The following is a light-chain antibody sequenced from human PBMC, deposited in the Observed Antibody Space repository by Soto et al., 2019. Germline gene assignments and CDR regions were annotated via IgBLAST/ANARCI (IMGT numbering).Light chain of an antibody. CDR2: DVS. Sequence: QSALTQPASVSGSPGQSITISRTGTSSDVGGYNYVSWYQQHPGKAPKLMIYDVSNRPSGVSNRFSGSKSGNTASLTISGLQAEDEADYYCSSYTSSSNSFGGGTKLTVL. J-gene: IGLJ2*01. CDR1: SSDVGGYNY. V-gene: IGLV2-14*01. CDR3: SSYTSSSNS.